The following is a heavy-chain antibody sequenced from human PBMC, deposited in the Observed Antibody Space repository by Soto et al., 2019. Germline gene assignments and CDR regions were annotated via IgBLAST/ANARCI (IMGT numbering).Heavy chain of an antibody. Sequence: GGSLRLSCAASGFTVSSNYMSWVRQAPGKGLEWVSVIYSGGSTYYADSVKGRFTISRDNSKNTLYLQMNSLRAEDTAVYYCAKPPITMVRGVFDYWGQGTLVTVSS. J-gene: IGHJ4*02. D-gene: IGHD3-10*01. CDR3: AKPPITMVRGVFDY. CDR1: GFTVSSNY. V-gene: IGHV3-66*01. CDR2: IYSGGST.